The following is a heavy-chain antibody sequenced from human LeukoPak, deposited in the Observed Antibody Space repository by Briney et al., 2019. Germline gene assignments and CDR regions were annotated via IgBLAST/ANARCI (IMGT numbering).Heavy chain of an antibody. CDR3: ARGVLRFLEWSSPSRTSWFDP. CDR2: IIPIFGTA. CDR1: GGTFSSYA. D-gene: IGHD3-3*01. J-gene: IGHJ5*02. Sequence: SVKVSCKASGGTFSSYAISWVRQAPGQGLEWMGGIIPIFGTANYAQKFQGRVTITMDESTSTAYMELSSLRSEDTAVYYCARGVLRFLEWSSPSRTSWFDPWGQGTLVTVSS. V-gene: IGHV1-69*05.